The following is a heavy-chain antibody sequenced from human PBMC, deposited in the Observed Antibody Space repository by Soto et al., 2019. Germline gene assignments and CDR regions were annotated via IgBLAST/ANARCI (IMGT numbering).Heavy chain of an antibody. V-gene: IGHV3-21*01. D-gene: IGHD4-4*01. CDR2: ISSSSSYI. Sequence: KPGGSLRLSCAASGFTFSSYSMNWVRQAPGKGLEWVSSISSSSSYIYYADSVKGRFTISRDNAKNSLYLQMNSLRAEDTAVYYCARGGTTLDYYGMDVWGQGTTVTVSS. CDR1: GFTFSSYS. J-gene: IGHJ6*02. CDR3: ARGGTTLDYYGMDV.